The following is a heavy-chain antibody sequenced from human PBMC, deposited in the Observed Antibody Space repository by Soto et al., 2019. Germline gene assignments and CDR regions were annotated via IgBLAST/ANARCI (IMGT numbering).Heavy chain of an antibody. J-gene: IGHJ4*02. V-gene: IGHV1-24*01. CDR1: GYTLTELS. Sequence: ASVKVSCKVSGYTLTELSMHWVRQAPGKGLEWMGGFDPEDGETIYAQKFQGRVTMTEDTSTDTAYMELSSLRSEDTAVYYCATARVHYYDSSGYYSRDGYNNFDYWGQGTLVTVSS. CDR2: FDPEDGET. D-gene: IGHD3-22*01. CDR3: ATARVHYYDSSGYYSRDGYNNFDY.